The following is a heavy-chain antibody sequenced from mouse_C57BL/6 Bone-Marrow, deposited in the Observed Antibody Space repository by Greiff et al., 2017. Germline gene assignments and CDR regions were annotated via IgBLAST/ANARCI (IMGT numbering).Heavy chain of an antibody. CDR3: TTVVADAMDF. J-gene: IGHJ4*01. V-gene: IGHV14-4*01. Sequence: VQLQQSGAELVRPGASVKLSCTASGFNIKDDYMHWVKQRPEQGLEWIGWIDPENGDTEYDSKFQGKATLTADKSSNTAYLKHRSLTSEDTAVYYCTTVVADAMDFWGQGTSVTVSS. D-gene: IGHD1-1*01. CDR2: IDPENGDT. CDR1: GFNIKDDY.